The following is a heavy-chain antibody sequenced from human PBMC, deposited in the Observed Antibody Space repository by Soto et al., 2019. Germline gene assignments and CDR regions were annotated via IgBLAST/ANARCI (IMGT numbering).Heavy chain of an antibody. Sequence: ASVKVSCKASGYTFTTYGISWVRQAPGQGLEWMGWTSAYNDKTQYAQKFQGRLTLTTDTSTTTAYMELRTLTSDDTAMYYCAKNMGHGDYDDLWGQGTLVTVSS. J-gene: IGHJ5*02. CDR3: AKNMGHGDYDDL. V-gene: IGHV1-18*01. CDR1: GYTFTTYG. D-gene: IGHD4-17*01. CDR2: TSAYNDKT.